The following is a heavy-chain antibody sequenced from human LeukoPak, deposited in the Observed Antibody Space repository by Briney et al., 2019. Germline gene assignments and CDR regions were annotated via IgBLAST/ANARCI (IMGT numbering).Heavy chain of an antibody. CDR1: GFTFATSG. J-gene: IGHJ5*02. V-gene: IGHV3-21*04. CDR2: IRPSGSDR. D-gene: IGHD3-22*01. Sequence: GSLRLSCAASGFTFATSGMSWVRQGPGKGLQWVSSIRPSGSDRYYAESVKGRFTISRDNAKNSLYLQMNSLRAEDTAVYYCARGEYYYDSSGSPQFDPWGQGTLVTVSS. CDR3: ARGEYYYDSSGSPQFDP.